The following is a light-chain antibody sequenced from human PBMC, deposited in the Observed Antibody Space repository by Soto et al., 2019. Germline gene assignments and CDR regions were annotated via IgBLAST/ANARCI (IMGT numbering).Light chain of an antibody. CDR2: GAS. Sequence: EIVMTQSPATLSVSPGERATLSCRASQTVASNLAWYQQKPGQAPRLLIHGASSRAIGVPARFSGCGSGTELTLTISSLQSEDFAVYYCKQYHNWPPQYSFGQGTKLQIK. J-gene: IGKJ2*01. V-gene: IGKV3-15*01. CDR3: KQYHNWPPQYS. CDR1: QTVASN.